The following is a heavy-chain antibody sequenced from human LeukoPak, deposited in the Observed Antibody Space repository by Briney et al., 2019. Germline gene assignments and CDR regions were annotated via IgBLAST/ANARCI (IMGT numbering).Heavy chain of an antibody. CDR3: ANEYSKGDV. V-gene: IGHV3-23*01. J-gene: IGHJ3*01. CDR2: ISGSGGNT. D-gene: IGHD4-11*01. CDR1: GFTFSRYA. Sequence: GGSLRLSCVASGFTFSRYAMNWVRQAPGKGLEWVSAISGSGGNTYYADSVKGRFTISRDNSKNTLYLQMNSLRAEDAAVYYCANEYSKGDVWGQGTMVTVSS.